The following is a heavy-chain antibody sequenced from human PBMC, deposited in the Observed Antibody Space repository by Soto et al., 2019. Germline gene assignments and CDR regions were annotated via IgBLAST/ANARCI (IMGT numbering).Heavy chain of an antibody. CDR1: GDSVSSSSAA. CDR2: TYYRSKWYN. D-gene: IGHD5-12*01. V-gene: IGHV6-1*01. J-gene: IGHJ6*02. Sequence: SQTLSLTCAISGDSVSSSSAAWNWIRQSPSRGLEWLGRTYYRSKWYNDYAVSVKSRITINPDTSKNQFSLQLNSVTPEDTAVYYCARETGREMATNARSVYYYYGMDVWGQGTTVTVSS. CDR3: ARETGREMATNARSVYYYYGMDV.